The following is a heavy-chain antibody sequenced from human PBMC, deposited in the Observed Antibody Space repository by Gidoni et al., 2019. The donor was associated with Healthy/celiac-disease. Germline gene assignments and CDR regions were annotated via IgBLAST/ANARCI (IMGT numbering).Heavy chain of an antibody. CDR2: IKQDGSEK. Sequence: EVQLVESGGGLVQPGGSLRLSCAASGFPFSSYWMSWVRQAPGKGLEWVANIKQDGSEKYYVDSVKGRFTISRDNAKNSLYLQMNSLRAEDTAVYYCARDLYYYDSSGTFDYWGQGTLVTVSS. V-gene: IGHV3-7*01. D-gene: IGHD3-22*01. J-gene: IGHJ4*02. CDR1: GFPFSSYW. CDR3: ARDLYYYDSSGTFDY.